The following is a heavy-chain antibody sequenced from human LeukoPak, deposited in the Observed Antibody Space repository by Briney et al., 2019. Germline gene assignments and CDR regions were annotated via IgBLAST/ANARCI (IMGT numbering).Heavy chain of an antibody. J-gene: IGHJ3*02. CDR1: GGSISSYY. CDR2: IYYSGST. CDR3: ARYCSGGSCYSSDAFDI. V-gene: IGHV4-59*08. D-gene: IGHD2-15*01. Sequence: PSETLSLTCTASGGSISSYYWSWIRQPPGKGLEWIGYIYYSGSTNYNPSLKSRVTISVDTSNNQFSLKLSSVTAADTAVYYCARYCSGGSCYSSDAFDIWGQGTMVTVSS.